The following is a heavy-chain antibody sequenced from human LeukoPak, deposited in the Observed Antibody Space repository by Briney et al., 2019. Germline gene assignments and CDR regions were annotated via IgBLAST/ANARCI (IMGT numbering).Heavy chain of an antibody. CDR1: GGSISSSNW. CDR3: ARASDFGRRGYYYMDV. V-gene: IGHV4-4*02. J-gene: IGHJ6*03. Sequence: SETLSLTCAVSGGSISSSNWWSWVRQPPGKGLEWIGEIYHSGSTNYNPSLKSRVTISVDKSKNQFSLKLSSVTAADTAVYYCARASDFGRRGYYYMDVWGKGTTVTVSS. D-gene: IGHD3-16*01. CDR2: IYHSGST.